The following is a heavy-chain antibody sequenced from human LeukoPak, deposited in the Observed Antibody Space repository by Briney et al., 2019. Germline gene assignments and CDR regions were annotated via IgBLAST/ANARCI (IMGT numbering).Heavy chain of an antibody. CDR3: ARTIEMATISYFDY. CDR2: VNPDMSEK. CDR1: GFTFNRHW. J-gene: IGHJ4*02. Sequence: GGSLRLSCAASGFTFNRHWMTWVRQAPGKGLEWIANVNPDMSEKNYVESVKGRFTISRDNAKNSLYLQMNSLRAGDTAVYYCARTIEMATISYFDYWGQGTLVTVSS. D-gene: IGHD5-24*01. V-gene: IGHV3-7*01.